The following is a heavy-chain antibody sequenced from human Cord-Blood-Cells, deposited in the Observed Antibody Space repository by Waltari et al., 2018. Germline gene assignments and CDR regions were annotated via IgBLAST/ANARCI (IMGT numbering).Heavy chain of an antibody. CDR3: ARPQLGAFDY. D-gene: IGHD6-6*01. CDR1: GGSLSSSSYY. CDR2: IYYSGST. Sequence: QLQLQESGPGLVKPSETLSLPCTVSGGSLSSSSYYLGWIRQPPGKGLEWIGSIYYSGSTYYNPSLKSRVTISVDTSKNQFSLKLSSVTAADTAVYYCARPQLGAFDYWGQGTLVTVSS. J-gene: IGHJ4*02. V-gene: IGHV4-39*01.